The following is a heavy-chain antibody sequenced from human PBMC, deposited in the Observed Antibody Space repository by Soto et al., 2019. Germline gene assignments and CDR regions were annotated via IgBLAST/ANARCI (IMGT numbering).Heavy chain of an antibody. V-gene: IGHV3-23*01. Sequence: RLSEAPSVFIFSNYLMCWVRQAPRKGLEWVSSISDSGGTSYYADSVKGRFTISRDNSKNTLYLQMNSLRAEDTAIYYCAKRPRALLTSDYWGQGTLVTVSS. CDR2: ISDSGGTS. CDR1: VFIFSNYL. CDR3: AKRPRALLTSDY. D-gene: IGHD1-26*01. J-gene: IGHJ4*02.